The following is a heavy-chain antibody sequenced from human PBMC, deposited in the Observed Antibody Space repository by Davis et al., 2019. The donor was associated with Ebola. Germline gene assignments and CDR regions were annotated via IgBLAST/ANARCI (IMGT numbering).Heavy chain of an antibody. D-gene: IGHD3-22*01. Sequence: GESLKISCAASGFTFSSYGMHWVRQAPGKGLEWVAVISYDGSNKYYADSVKGRFTISRDNSKNTLYLQMNSLRAEDTAVYYCARDPSITMIVVVTGFDYWGQGTLVTVSS. CDR3: ARDPSITMIVVVTGFDY. J-gene: IGHJ4*02. CDR2: ISYDGSNK. V-gene: IGHV3-30*03. CDR1: GFTFSSYG.